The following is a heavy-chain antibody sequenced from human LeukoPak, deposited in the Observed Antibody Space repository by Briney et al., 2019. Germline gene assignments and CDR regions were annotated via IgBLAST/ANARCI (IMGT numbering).Heavy chain of an antibody. D-gene: IGHD6-19*01. CDR3: ARGSSSGFELDY. Sequence: PGGSLRLSCAASGFTFSSNYMSWVRQPPGKGLEWVSVIYSTGSTYYAASVKGRFTISRDNSKSTLYLQMNSLRGEDTAVYYCARGSSSGFELDYWGQGTLVTVSS. CDR1: GFTFSSNY. V-gene: IGHV3-53*01. CDR2: IYSTGST. J-gene: IGHJ4*02.